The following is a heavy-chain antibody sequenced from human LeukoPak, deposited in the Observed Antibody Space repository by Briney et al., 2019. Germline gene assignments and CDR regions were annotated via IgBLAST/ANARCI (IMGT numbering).Heavy chain of an antibody. CDR1: GGSISSSSYY. V-gene: IGHV4-39*01. J-gene: IGHJ5*02. CDR3: ARHGYDFWSDSNWFDP. Sequence: PSETLSLTCTVPGGSISSSSYYWGWIRQSPGKGLEWIGSIYYSGSTNYNPSLKSRVTISVDTSKNQFSLKLNSVTAADTAVYYCARHGYDFWSDSNWFDPWGQGTLVTVSS. D-gene: IGHD3-3*01. CDR2: IYYSGST.